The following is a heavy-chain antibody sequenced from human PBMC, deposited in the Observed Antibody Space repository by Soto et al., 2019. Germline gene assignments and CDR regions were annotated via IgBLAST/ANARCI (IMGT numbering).Heavy chain of an antibody. D-gene: IGHD6-13*01. CDR1: GYTFTSYV. J-gene: IGHJ4*02. Sequence: ASVKVSCKASGYTFTSYVMHWVRQAPGQRLEWMGWINAGNGNTKYSQKFQGRVTITRDTSASTAYMELSSLRSEDTALYYCARFVIAAAGGTNYFDYWGQGTLVTVSS. V-gene: IGHV1-3*01. CDR3: ARFVIAAAGGTNYFDY. CDR2: INAGNGNT.